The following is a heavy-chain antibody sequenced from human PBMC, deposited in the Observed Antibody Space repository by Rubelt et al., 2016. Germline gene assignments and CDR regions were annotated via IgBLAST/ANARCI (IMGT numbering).Heavy chain of an antibody. Sequence: QLQLQESGPGLVKPSETLSLTCTVSGGSISSSSYYWGWIRQPPGKGLEWIGSIYYSGSTYYNPSLKCRVTISVDTSKNQFSLKLSSVTAADTAVYYCAGQYSSAIDGDRAEYFQHWGQGTLVTVSS. CDR1: GGSISSSSYY. J-gene: IGHJ1*01. D-gene: IGHD6-19*01. V-gene: IGHV4-39*07. CDR2: IYYSGST. CDR3: AGQYSSAIDGDRAEYFQH.